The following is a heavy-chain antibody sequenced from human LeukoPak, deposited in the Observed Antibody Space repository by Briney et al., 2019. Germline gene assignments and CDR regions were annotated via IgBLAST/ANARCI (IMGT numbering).Heavy chain of an antibody. CDR2: IIPIFGTA. D-gene: IGHD6-19*01. CDR1: GGTFSSYA. CDR3: ARRPLAGAYFDY. V-gene: IGHV1-69*13. J-gene: IGHJ4*02. Sequence: ASVTVSCKASGGTFSSYAISWVRQAPGQGLEWMGGIIPIFGTANYAQKFQGRVTITADESTSTAYMELSSLRSEDTAVYYCARRPLAGAYFDYWGQGTLVTVSS.